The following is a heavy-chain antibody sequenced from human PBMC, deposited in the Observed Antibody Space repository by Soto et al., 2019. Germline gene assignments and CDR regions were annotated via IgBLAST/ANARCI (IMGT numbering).Heavy chain of an antibody. CDR2: ISSSSSTI. Sequence: ESGGGLVQPGGSLRLSCAASGFTFSSYSMNWVRQAPGKGLEWVSYISSSSSTIYYADSVKGRFTISRDNAKNSLYLQMNSLRAEDTAVYYCARDSPAPETVGGVIVPNWFDPWGQGTLVTVSS. CDR1: GFTFSSYS. CDR3: ARDSPAPETVGGVIVPNWFDP. V-gene: IGHV3-48*01. J-gene: IGHJ5*02. D-gene: IGHD3-16*02.